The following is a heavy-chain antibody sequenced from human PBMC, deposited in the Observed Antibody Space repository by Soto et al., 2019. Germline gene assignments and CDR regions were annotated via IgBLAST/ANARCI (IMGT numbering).Heavy chain of an antibody. CDR1: GFTFSNSA. CDR3: AKPYCTGDICYYLDY. Sequence: GGSLRLSCASSGFTFSNSAMRWVRQTPGKGLEWVSSISGNGERTYYADSVKGRFTTSRDNSKNTLYLQMNSLRADDTALYYCAKPYCTGDICYYLDYWGQGTLVTVSS. D-gene: IGHD2-8*02. CDR2: ISGNGERT. J-gene: IGHJ4*02. V-gene: IGHV3-23*01.